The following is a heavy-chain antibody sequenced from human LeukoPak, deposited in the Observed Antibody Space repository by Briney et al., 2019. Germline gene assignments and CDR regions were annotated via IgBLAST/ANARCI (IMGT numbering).Heavy chain of an antibody. V-gene: IGHV1-2*02. CDR1: GYTFADSF. J-gene: IGHJ4*02. CDR2: INPKSGGT. D-gene: IGHD3-22*01. CDR3: ARVRGFLDYYDSSGYFDY. Sequence: ASVKVSCKASGYTFADSFIHWVRQAPGQGLEWMGWINPKSGGTNYAQKFQGRVTMTRDTSISTAYMELSRLRSDDTAVYYCARVRGFLDYYDSSGYFDYWGQGTLVTVSS.